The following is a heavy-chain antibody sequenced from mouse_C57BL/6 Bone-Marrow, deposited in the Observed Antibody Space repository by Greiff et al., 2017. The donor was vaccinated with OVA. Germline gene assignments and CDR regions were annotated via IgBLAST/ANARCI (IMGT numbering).Heavy chain of an antibody. CDR2: ILPGSGST. D-gene: IGHD3-2*02. J-gene: IGHJ2*01. Sequence: VQLQQSGAELMKPGASVKLSCKATGYTFTGYWIEWVKQRPGHGLEWIGEILPGSGSTNYNEKFKGKATFTEDTSSTTAYMQLSSLTTEDSATYYCARGGDQHRLRYFDYWGQGTTLTVSS. CDR1: GYTFTGYW. V-gene: IGHV1-9*01. CDR3: ARGGDQHRLRYFDY.